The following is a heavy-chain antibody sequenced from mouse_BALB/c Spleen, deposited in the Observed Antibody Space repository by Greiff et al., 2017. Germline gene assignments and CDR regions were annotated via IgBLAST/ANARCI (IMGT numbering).Heavy chain of an antibody. CDR3: ARGNNYYGSSYAWFAY. J-gene: IGHJ3*01. D-gene: IGHD1-1*01. CDR2: IWAGGST. V-gene: IGHV2-9*02. Sequence: VKLMESGPGLVAPSQSLSITCTVSGFSLTSYGVHWVRQPPGKGLEWLGVIWAGGSTNYNSALMSRLSISKDNSKSQVFLKMNSLQTDDTAMYYCARGNNYYGSSYAWFAYWGQGTLVTVSA. CDR1: GFSLTSYG.